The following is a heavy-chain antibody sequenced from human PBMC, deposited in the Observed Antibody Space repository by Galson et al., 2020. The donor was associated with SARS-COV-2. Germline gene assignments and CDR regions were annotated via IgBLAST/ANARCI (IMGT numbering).Heavy chain of an antibody. V-gene: IGHV4-59*01. J-gene: IGHJ3*02. CDR2: IFYTGST. CDR1: GGSISSYY. Sequence: ASETLSLTCTVSGGSISSYYWSWIRQSPGGGLEWIGYIFYTGSTNHNPSLKSRVTISVDTSKNQFSMNLRSVTAADTAVYYCARGLFCSDGSCYSGDAFDIWGRGTLVTVSS. CDR3: ARGLFCSDGSCYSGDAFDI. D-gene: IGHD2-15*01.